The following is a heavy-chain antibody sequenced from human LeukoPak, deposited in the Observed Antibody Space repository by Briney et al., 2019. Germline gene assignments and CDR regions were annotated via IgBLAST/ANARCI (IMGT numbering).Heavy chain of an antibody. D-gene: IGHD5-18*01. V-gene: IGHV3-53*01. CDR1: GFTVSSNY. J-gene: IGHJ4*02. CDR2: IYSGGST. Sequence: GGSLRLSCAASGFTVSSNYMSWVRQAPGKGLEWVSVIYSGGSTYYADSVKGRFTISGDNSKNTLYLQMNSLRAEDTAVYYCARARIQLWYPGGYFDYWGQGTLVTVSS. CDR3: ARARIQLWYPGGYFDY.